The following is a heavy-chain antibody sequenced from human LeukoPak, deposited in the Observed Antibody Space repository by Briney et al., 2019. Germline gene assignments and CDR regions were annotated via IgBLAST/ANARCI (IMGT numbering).Heavy chain of an antibody. CDR2: IIPIFGTA. CDR3: ARVWQGXGRDPGDY. V-gene: IGHV1-69*13. Sequence: ASVKVSCKASGGTFSSYAISWVRQAPGQGLEWMGGIIPIFGTANYAQKFQGRVTITADESTSTAYMELSSLRSEDTAVYYCARVWQGXGRDPGDYWGQGTLVTVSS. D-gene: IGHD3-16*01. CDR1: GGTFSSYA. J-gene: IGHJ4*02.